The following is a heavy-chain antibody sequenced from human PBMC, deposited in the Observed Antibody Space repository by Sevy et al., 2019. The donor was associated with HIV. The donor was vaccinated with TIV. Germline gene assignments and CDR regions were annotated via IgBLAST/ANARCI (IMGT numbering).Heavy chain of an antibody. CDR3: GGAGGFSY. Sequence: GGSLRLSCAASGFSVSGNHVNWVCQAPGKGLEWVSVIYGGGSPYYADSVKGRFTISRDISKNTVYLQMNNLRAEDTAVYYCGGAGGFSYWGQGTLVTVSS. V-gene: IGHV3-53*01. D-gene: IGHD2-8*02. CDR1: GFSVSGNH. J-gene: IGHJ4*02. CDR2: IYGGGSP.